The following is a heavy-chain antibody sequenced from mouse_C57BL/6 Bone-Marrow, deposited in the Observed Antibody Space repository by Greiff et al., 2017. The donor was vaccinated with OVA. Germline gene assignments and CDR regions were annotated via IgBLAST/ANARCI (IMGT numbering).Heavy chain of an antibody. CDR2: IDPETGDT. J-gene: IGHJ3*01. CDR1: GFNIKEDY. Sequence: EVQLQQSGAELVRPGASVKLSCTASGFNIKEDYMHWVKQRPEQGLEWIGWIDPETGDTEYASKFQGKATITADTSSNTAYLQLSSLTSEDTAVYYCTTGRGYGNYVFAYWGQGTLVTVSA. D-gene: IGHD2-1*01. V-gene: IGHV14-4*01. CDR3: TTGRGYGNYVFAY.